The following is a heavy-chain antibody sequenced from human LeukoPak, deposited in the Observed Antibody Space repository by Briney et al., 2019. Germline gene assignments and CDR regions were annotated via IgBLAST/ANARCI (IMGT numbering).Heavy chain of an antibody. CDR1: GFPFSSYW. Sequence: GGSLRLSCVASGFPFSSYWMTWVRQAPGKGLEWVANIKQDGSKKSYVDSVKGRFTISRDNAKNSLYPQMNSLRAEDTAIYYCTRVGYIDEGIDYWGQGTLVTVSS. D-gene: IGHD5-24*01. V-gene: IGHV3-7*04. J-gene: IGHJ4*02. CDR3: TRVGYIDEGIDY. CDR2: IKQDGSKK.